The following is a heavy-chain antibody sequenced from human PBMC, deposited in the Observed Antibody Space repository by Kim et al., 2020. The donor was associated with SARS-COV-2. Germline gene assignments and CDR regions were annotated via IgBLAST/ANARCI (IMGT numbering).Heavy chain of an antibody. J-gene: IGHJ2*01. CDR2: IYSGGST. CDR3: ARVQYYDPMAGPVNFLYWYFDL. V-gene: IGHV3-66*02. CDR1: GFTVSSNY. D-gene: IGHD6-19*01. Sequence: GGSLRLSCAASGFTVSSNYMSWVRQAPGKGLEWVSVIYSGGSTYYADSVKGRFTISRDNSKNTLYLQMNSLRAEDTAVYYCARVQYYDPMAGPVNFLYWYFDLWGRGTLVTVSS.